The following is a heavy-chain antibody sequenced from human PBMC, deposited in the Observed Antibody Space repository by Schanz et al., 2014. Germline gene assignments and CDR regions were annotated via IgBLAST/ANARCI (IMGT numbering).Heavy chain of an antibody. CDR3: ARDRGSGGQNWYFDL. CDR2: INTGSNYI. CDR1: GFSFSDYY. V-gene: IGHV3-11*05. Sequence: QVHLLESGGGLVEPGGSLRLSCAASGFSFSDYYMSWIRQAPGKGLEWISFINTGSNYINYADSVKGRFTISRDNAKNSLFLQLNSLRADDTAVYYFARDRGSGGQNWYFDLWGRGTLVTVSS. D-gene: IGHD3-3*01. J-gene: IGHJ2*01.